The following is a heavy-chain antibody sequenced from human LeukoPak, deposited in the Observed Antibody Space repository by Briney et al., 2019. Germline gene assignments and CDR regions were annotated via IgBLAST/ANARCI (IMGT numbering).Heavy chain of an antibody. D-gene: IGHD3-3*01. CDR1: GYTFTSYY. CDR2: INPSGGST. Sequence: ASVKVSCKASGYTFTSYYMHWVRQAPGQGLEWMGIINPSGGSTSYAQKFQGRVTMTRNTSISTAYMELSSLRSGDTAVYYCARGGRSYDFWSGYYSSGYYYGMDVWGQGTTVTVSS. CDR3: ARGGRSYDFWSGYYSSGYYYGMDV. V-gene: IGHV1-46*01. J-gene: IGHJ6*02.